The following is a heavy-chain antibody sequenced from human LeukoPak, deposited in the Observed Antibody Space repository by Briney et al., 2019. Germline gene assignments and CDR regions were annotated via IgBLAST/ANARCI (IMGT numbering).Heavy chain of an antibody. CDR2: ISASGGST. V-gene: IGHV3-23*01. D-gene: IGHD4-17*01. CDR3: APLEVTTWLDY. CDR1: GFTFASYG. Sequence: GGSLRLSCAASGFTFASYGMTWVRQAPGKGLVWVSGISASGGSTYYADSVKGRFTISRDNSKNTLYLQMNSLRAEDTAVYYCAPLEVTTWLDYWGQGTLVTVSS. J-gene: IGHJ4*02.